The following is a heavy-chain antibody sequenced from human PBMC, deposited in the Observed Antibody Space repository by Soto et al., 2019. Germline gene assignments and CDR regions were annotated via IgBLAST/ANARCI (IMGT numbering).Heavy chain of an antibody. V-gene: IGHV1-3*01. J-gene: IGHJ3*02. CDR2: TNAGNGNT. CDR1: GYTFTNYA. D-gene: IGHD7-27*01. Sequence: QVQLVQSGAEVKKPGASVKVSCKASGYTFTNYAMHWVRQAPGQRLEWMGWTNAGNGNTKYSQRFQGRVTITRDTSASTAYWELSSLRSEETAVYFCARGANWVDIWGQGTMVTVSS. CDR3: ARGANWVDI.